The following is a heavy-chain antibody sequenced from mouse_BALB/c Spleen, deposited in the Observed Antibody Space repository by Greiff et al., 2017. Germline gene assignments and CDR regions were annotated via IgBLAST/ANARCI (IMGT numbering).Heavy chain of an antibody. Sequence: QVQLQQPGAELVKPGASVKLSCKASGYTFTSYWMHWVKQRPGQGLEWIGEINPSNGRTNYNEKFKSKATLTVDKSSSTAYMQPSSLTSEDSAVYYCARWLLPMDYWGQGTSVTVSS. J-gene: IGHJ4*01. V-gene: IGHV1S81*02. D-gene: IGHD2-3*01. CDR3: ARWLLPMDY. CDR1: GYTFTSYW. CDR2: INPSNGRT.